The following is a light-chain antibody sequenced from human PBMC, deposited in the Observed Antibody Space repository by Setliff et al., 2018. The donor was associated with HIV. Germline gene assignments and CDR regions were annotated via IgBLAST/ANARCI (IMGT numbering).Light chain of an antibody. V-gene: IGLV2-14*01. J-gene: IGLJ3*02. Sequence: QSALTQPASVSGSPGQSITISCTGTSSDVGGYNYVSWYQQHPGKAPNPMIYEVSNRPSGVSNLFSGSKSGNTASLTISGLQAEDEADYSCSSYTSSSTHVFGGGTKVTVL. CDR3: SSYTSSSTHV. CDR1: SSDVGGYNY. CDR2: EVS.